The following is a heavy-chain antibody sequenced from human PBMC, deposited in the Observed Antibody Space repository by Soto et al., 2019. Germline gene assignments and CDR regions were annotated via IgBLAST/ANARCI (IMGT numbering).Heavy chain of an antibody. V-gene: IGHV3-15*07. Sequence: EVQLVESGGGLVKPGGSLRLSCAASGFSLSYPWMNWVRQAPGRGLEWVGRIKNKNDGETTDYAAPVKGRFTISRDDSRNTLYLQMNNLKTEDTAVYYCTTFQTGDRAFDMWGQGIMVTVSS. CDR3: TTFQTGDRAFDM. CDR2: IKNKNDGETT. CDR1: GFSLSYPW. J-gene: IGHJ3*02. D-gene: IGHD1-1*01.